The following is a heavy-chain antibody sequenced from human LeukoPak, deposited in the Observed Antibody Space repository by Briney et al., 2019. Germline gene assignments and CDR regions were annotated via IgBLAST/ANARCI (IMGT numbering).Heavy chain of an antibody. D-gene: IGHD3-10*01. CDR2: ISGSGDST. Sequence: GGSLRLSCAASGFTFSSYAMSWVRQAPGKGLEWVSAISGSGDSTYYGDSVKGRFTISRDNSKNTLYLQMNSLRAEDTAVYYCAKDPMVRGVMPIPLFDYWGQGTLVTVSS. V-gene: IGHV3-23*01. CDR3: AKDPMVRGVMPIPLFDY. CDR1: GFTFSSYA. J-gene: IGHJ4*02.